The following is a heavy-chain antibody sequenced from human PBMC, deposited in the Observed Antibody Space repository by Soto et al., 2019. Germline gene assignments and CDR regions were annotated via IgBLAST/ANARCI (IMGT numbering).Heavy chain of an antibody. CDR1: GGSISNSY. CDR3: ARGSVASGYLFS. CDR2: IHYSGST. J-gene: IGHJ5*02. Sequence: SETRSLTCTVSGGSISNSYWSWIRQPPGKGLEWIGYIHYSGSTNYNPSLNSRVTISVDTSKNQFSLKVNSVTAADTAVYYCARGSVASGYLFSWCQGTPVTVSS. D-gene: IGHD3-3*01. V-gene: IGHV4-59*01.